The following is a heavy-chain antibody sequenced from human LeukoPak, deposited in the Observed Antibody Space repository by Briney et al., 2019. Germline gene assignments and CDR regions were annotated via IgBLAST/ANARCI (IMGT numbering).Heavy chain of an antibody. CDR3: VKVDDTSGYKPL. CDR2: IGGSGVST. CDR1: GFTFATYA. V-gene: IGHV3-23*01. J-gene: IGHJ4*02. D-gene: IGHD3-22*01. Sequence: GGSLRLSCAASGFTFATYAMTWVRQVPGKGLEWVSTIGGSGVSTYYEDSVKGRFTISRDNSKNTLYLQVNSLRAADTAIYYCVKVDDTSGYKPLWGQGTLVTVSS.